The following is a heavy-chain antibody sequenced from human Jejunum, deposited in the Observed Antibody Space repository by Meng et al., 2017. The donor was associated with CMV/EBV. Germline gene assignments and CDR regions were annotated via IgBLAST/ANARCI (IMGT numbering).Heavy chain of an antibody. J-gene: IGHJ5*02. CDR2: INGYGDST. D-gene: IGHD2-21*01. Sequence: ATGFVVYDYGRSWIRQAPGKGLEWGSGINGYGDSTSHVDYVKGRFTSARDNRENSLYQQMNSLRVEDTAVYYCARFQWGLLLGDLDRWGQGILVTVSS. V-gene: IGHV3-20*03. CDR3: ARFQWGLLLGDLDR. CDR1: GFVVYDYG.